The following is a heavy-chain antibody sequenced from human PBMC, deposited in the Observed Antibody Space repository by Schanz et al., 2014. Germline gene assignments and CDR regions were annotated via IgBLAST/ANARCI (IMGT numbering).Heavy chain of an antibody. Sequence: EVQLVESGGGVVHPGGSLRLSCAASGFTSSNAWMSWVRQAPGKGLEWVGRIKTKTDGGTTDYAAPVKGRFTISRDDSKHTVYLQMDSLKTEDTALYYCTTAHYSSNYETLDYWGQGTLVTVSS. CDR1: GFTSSNAW. J-gene: IGHJ4*02. D-gene: IGHD6-13*01. CDR3: TTAHYSSNYETLDY. CDR2: IKTKTDGGTT. V-gene: IGHV3-15*01.